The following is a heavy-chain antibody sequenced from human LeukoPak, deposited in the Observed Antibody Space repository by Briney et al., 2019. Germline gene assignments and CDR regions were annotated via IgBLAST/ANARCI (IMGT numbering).Heavy chain of an antibody. V-gene: IGHV3-7*03. Sequence: GGTLRLSCAASGFTFSSFGMSWVRQAPGKGLEWVANIKQDRSEKYYVDSVKGRFTISRDNAKNSLYLQMNSLRAEDTALYHCARAAYSSSGNWFDPWGQGTLVTVSS. D-gene: IGHD6-13*01. CDR2: IKQDRSEK. CDR3: ARAAYSSSGNWFDP. CDR1: GFTFSSFG. J-gene: IGHJ5*02.